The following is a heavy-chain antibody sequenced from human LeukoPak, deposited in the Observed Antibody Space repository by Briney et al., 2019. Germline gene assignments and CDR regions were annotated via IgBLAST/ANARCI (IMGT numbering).Heavy chain of an antibody. J-gene: IGHJ4*02. CDR1: GFTFDDFS. Sequence: GGSLRLSCAASGFTFDDFSIHWVRQAPGKGLEWVSLINKDGDRTYYADSVEGRFTISRDNSKNSLYLQMNSLATEDTALYYCAKEVRGSSWTGFDSWGQGTQVTVSS. D-gene: IGHD6-13*01. V-gene: IGHV3-43*01. CDR3: AKEVRGSSWTGFDS. CDR2: INKDGDRT.